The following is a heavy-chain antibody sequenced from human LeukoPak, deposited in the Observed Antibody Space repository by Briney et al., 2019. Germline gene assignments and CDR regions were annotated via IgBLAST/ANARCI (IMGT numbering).Heavy chain of an antibody. CDR1: GFTLRSYV. Sequence: PGGSLRLSCVASGFTLRSYVMCWVRPAPREGLGWVLAISGSGTSTYYADSVKGRFTISRDNSKNTLYLQMNSLRAEDTAVYYCEGTYYYDSSDDYWGQGTLVTVSS. CDR3: EGTYYYDSSDDY. J-gene: IGHJ4*02. CDR2: ISGSGTST. V-gene: IGHV3-23*01. D-gene: IGHD3-22*01.